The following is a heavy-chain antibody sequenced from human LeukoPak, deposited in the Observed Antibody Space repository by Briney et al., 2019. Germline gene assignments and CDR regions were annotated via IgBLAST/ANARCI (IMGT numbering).Heavy chain of an antibody. CDR2: ISTSGTII. Sequence: LTGGSLRLSCAASGFTLSGYEMNWVRQAPGKGLEWVSYISTSGTIIYYADSVKGRFTISRDNAHNSLYLQMNSLRAEDTAVYYCARDRGNWAFDYWGQGTLVTVSS. V-gene: IGHV3-48*03. J-gene: IGHJ4*02. D-gene: IGHD1-1*01. CDR3: ARDRGNWAFDY. CDR1: GFTLSGYE.